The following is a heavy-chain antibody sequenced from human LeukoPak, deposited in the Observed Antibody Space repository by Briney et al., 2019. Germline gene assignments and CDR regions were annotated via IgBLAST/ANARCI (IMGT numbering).Heavy chain of an antibody. J-gene: IGHJ4*02. CDR2: INPSGGST. CDR1: GYTFTSYY. Sequence: ASVKVSCKASGYTFTSYYMHWVRQAPGQGLEWMGIINPSGGSTSYAQKFQGRVTMTRDTSTSTVYMELSSLRSEGTAVYDCARDPRRIVGATSFDYWGQGTLVTVSS. V-gene: IGHV1-46*01. CDR3: ARDPRRIVGATSFDY. D-gene: IGHD1-26*01.